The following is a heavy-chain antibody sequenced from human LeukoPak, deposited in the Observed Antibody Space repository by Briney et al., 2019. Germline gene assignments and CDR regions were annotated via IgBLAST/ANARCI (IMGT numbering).Heavy chain of an antibody. D-gene: IGHD3-22*01. CDR2: IKQDGSEK. J-gene: IGHJ4*02. Sequence: PSETLSLTCSVSGDSIRTYYWSWVRQAPGKGLEWVANIKQDGSEKYYVDSVKGRFTISRDNAKNSLYLQMNSLRAEDTAVYYCAREREGGYFDYWGQGTLVTVSS. CDR1: GDSIRTYY. CDR3: AREREGGYFDY. V-gene: IGHV3-7*01.